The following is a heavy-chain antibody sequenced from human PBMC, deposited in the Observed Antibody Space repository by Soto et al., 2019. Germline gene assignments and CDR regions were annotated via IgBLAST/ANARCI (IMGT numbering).Heavy chain of an antibody. CDR3: ARGGTTVVTPIDY. J-gene: IGHJ4*02. CDR2: IGTAGDT. CDR1: GFTFSSYD. Sequence: EVQLVESGGGLVQPGGSLRLSCAASGFTFSSYDMYWARQATGKGLEWVLTIGTAGDTYYPGSVKGRFTISRENAKNSLYLQMNSLRAEDTAVYYCARGGTTVVTPIDYWGQGTLVTVSS. V-gene: IGHV3-13*01. D-gene: IGHD4-17*01.